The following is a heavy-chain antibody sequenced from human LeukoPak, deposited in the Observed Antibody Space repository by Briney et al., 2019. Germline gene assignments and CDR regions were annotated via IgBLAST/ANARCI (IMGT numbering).Heavy chain of an antibody. J-gene: IGHJ4*02. CDR2: VDPEDGET. CDR3: RIAVAGTTDY. D-gene: IGHD6-19*01. CDR1: GYTFTDYY. Sequence: ASVKVSXKVSGYTFTDYYMHWVQQAPGKGLEWMGLVDPEDGETIYAEKFQGRVTITADTSTDTAYMELSSLRSEDTAVYYCRIAVAGTTDYWGQGTLVTVSS. V-gene: IGHV1-69-2*01.